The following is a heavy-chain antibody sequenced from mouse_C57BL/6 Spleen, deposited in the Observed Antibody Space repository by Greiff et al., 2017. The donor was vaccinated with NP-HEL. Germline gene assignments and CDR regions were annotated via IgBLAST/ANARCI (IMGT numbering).Heavy chain of an antibody. V-gene: IGHV3-6*01. D-gene: IGHD4-1*01. CDR3: ARSGSLTGWFAY. J-gene: IGHJ3*01. Sequence: EVHLVESGPGLVKPSQSLSLTCSVTGYSITSGYYWNWIRQFPGNKLEWMGYISYDGSNNYNPSLKNRISITRDTSKNQFFLKLNSVTTEDTATYYCARSGSLTGWFAYWGQGTLVTVSA. CDR1: GYSITSGYY. CDR2: ISYDGSN.